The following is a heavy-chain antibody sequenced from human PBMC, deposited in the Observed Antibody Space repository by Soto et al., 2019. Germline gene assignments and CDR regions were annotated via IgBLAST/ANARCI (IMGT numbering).Heavy chain of an antibody. CDR2: VSYTGST. V-gene: IGHV4-59*13. CDR3: ASLSVDLNDYWSLDP. J-gene: IGHJ5*02. CDR1: GGSISSYY. Sequence: QVQLQESGPGLVKPSETLHLTCTVSGGSISSYYWSWIRQPPGKGLEWIGSVSYTGSTYYNPSLLSRVPISLGTSMNRFSLKVASVTAADTAVYYCASLSVDLNDYWSLDPWGQGTLVTVSS. D-gene: IGHD1-1*01.